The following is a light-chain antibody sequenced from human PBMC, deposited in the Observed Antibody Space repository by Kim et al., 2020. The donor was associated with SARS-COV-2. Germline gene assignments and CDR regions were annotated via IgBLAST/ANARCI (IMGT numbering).Light chain of an antibody. CDR3: KQTYSTPAT. J-gene: IGKJ1*01. CDR2: AAS. CDR1: QIISTH. V-gene: IGKV1-39*01. Sequence: ASGGDRGTITCRTSQIISTHLNWYQQKPGKAPDLLIYAASSLVSGVPSRFSGTGSGTDFTLTISSLQTEDFATYYCKQTYSTPATFGEGTKVDIK.